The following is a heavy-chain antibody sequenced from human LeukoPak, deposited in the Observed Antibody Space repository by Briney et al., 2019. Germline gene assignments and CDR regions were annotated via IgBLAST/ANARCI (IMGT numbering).Heavy chain of an antibody. Sequence: SETLSLTCTVSGGSISSYYWSWIRQPPGKGLEWIGYIYYSGSTYYNPSLKSRVTISVDTSKNQFSLKLSSVTAADTAVYYCARDLPAGGRSRWFDPWGQGTLVTVSS. CDR3: ARDLPAGGRSRWFDP. V-gene: IGHV4-59*06. CDR1: GGSISSYY. J-gene: IGHJ5*02. CDR2: IYYSGST. D-gene: IGHD2-2*01.